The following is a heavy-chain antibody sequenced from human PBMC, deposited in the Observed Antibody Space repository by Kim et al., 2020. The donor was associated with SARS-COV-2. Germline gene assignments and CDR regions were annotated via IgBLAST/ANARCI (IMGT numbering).Heavy chain of an antibody. CDR1: GFTFSSYG. Sequence: GGSLRLSCAASGFTFSSYGMHWVRQAPGKGLEWVAVIWYDGSNKYYADSVKGRFTISRDNSKNTLYLQMNSLRAEDTAVYYCARADYSYYYYGMDVWGQGTTVTVSS. D-gene: IGHD4-4*01. V-gene: IGHV3-33*01. CDR3: ARADYSYYYYGMDV. CDR2: IWYDGSNK. J-gene: IGHJ6*02.